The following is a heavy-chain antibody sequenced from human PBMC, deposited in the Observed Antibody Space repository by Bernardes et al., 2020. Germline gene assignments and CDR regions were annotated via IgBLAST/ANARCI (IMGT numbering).Heavy chain of an antibody. D-gene: IGHD3-22*01. Sequence: SETLSLTCTVSGGSISSSSYYWGWLLQPPGTGLEWIGSIYYSGITYYNPSLKSRVTISVDTSKNQFSLKLSSVTAADTAVYYCASYYDSSGYYFGNWGQGTLVTVSS. V-gene: IGHV4-39*01. CDR2: IYYSGIT. J-gene: IGHJ4*02. CDR3: ASYYDSSGYYFGN. CDR1: GGSISSSSYY.